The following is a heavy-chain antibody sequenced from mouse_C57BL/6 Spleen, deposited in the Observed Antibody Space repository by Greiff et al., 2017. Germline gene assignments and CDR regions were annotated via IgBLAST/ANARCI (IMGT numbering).Heavy chain of an antibody. CDR2: FYPGSGSI. Sequence: VKLMESGAELVKPGASVKLSCKASGYTFTEYTIHWVKQRSGQGLEWIGWFYPGSGSIKYNEKFKDKATLTADKSSSTVYMELSRLTSEDSAVYFCARHEDGFITTSTWFAYWGQGTLVTVSA. CDR1: GYTFTEYT. V-gene: IGHV1-62-2*01. CDR3: ARHEDGFITTSTWFAY. D-gene: IGHD1-1*01. J-gene: IGHJ3*01.